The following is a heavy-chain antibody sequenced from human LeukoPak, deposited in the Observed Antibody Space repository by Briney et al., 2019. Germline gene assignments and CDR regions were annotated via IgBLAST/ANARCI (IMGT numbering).Heavy chain of an antibody. V-gene: IGHV1-69*13. CDR2: IIPIFGTA. CDR3: ASDWRGGYYMDV. CDR1: GGTFSSYA. Sequence: SVKVSCKASGGTFSSYAISWVRQAPGQGLEWMGGIIPIFGTANYAQKFQGRVTITADESTSTAYMELSSLRAEDTAVYYCASDWRGGYYMDVWGKGPTVTVSS. J-gene: IGHJ6*03. D-gene: IGHD3-10*01.